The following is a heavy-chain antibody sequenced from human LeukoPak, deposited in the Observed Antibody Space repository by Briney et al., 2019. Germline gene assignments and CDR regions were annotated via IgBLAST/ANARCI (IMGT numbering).Heavy chain of an antibody. CDR3: AREAHTFDY. CDR2: IKLDGSEI. V-gene: IGHV3-7*01. Sequence: GGSLRLSCAASGFTFSSYWMTWVRQAPGKELEWVANIKLDGSEIHYLDSVKGRFTISRDNAKNALYLQMNSLRAEDTAVYFCAREAHTFDYWGQGALVTVSS. J-gene: IGHJ4*02. CDR1: GFTFSSYW.